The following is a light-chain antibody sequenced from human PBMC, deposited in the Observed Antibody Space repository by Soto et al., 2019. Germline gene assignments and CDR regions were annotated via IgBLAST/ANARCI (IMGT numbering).Light chain of an antibody. CDR3: LTYNGPPLS. Sequence: DMQMTQSPSSLSASVGDRVTITCRASQGLGNYLAWYQQKPGKAPKLLIYSASTLQSGVPPRFSGSGSGTDLTLTISGLQPEDIATYYCLTYNGPPLSLGGGTKVEI. V-gene: IGKV1-27*01. CDR2: SAS. CDR1: QGLGNY. J-gene: IGKJ4*01.